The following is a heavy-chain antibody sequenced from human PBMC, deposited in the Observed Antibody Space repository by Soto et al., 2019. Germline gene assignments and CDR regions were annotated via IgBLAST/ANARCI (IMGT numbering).Heavy chain of an antibody. CDR3: ARACSGGSCYADFDL. CDR1: GYTFTSYG. V-gene: IGHV1-18*01. CDR2: ISAYNGNT. D-gene: IGHD2-15*01. Sequence: QVQLVQSGAEVKKPGASVKVSCKASGYTFTSYGISWVRQAPGQGLEWMGWISAYNGNTNYAQKLQGRVTMTTDTSTSTGYMELRSLRSDDTAVYYCARACSGGSCYADFDLWGRGTLVTVSS. J-gene: IGHJ2*01.